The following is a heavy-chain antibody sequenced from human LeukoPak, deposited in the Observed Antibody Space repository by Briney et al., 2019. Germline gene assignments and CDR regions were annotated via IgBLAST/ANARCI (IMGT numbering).Heavy chain of an antibody. CDR2: IWYDGSNK. CDR1: GFTFSSYG. V-gene: IGHV3-33*01. D-gene: IGHD3-22*01. Sequence: GGSLRLSCAASGFTFSSYGMPWVRQAPGKGLEWVAVIWYDGSNKYYADSVKGRFTISRDNSKNTLYLQMNSLRAEDTAVYYCARLKYYYDSSGYYYYDYWGQGTLVTVSS. CDR3: ARLKYYYDSSGYYYYDY. J-gene: IGHJ4*02.